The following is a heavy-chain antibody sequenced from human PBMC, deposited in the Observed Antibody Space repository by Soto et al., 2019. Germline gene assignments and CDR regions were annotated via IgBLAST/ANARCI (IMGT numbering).Heavy chain of an antibody. CDR3: ARGQGSITMLRQLGWFDP. Sequence: PSETLSLTCAVYGGSFSGYYWSWIRQPPGKGLEWSGEINQSGSTNYNPSLKSRVTISVDTAKNQFSLKLSSVTAADTAVYYCARGQGSITMLRQLGWFDPWGQGTLVTVSS. CDR1: GGSFSGYY. V-gene: IGHV4-34*01. J-gene: IGHJ5*02. D-gene: IGHD3-10*01. CDR2: INQSGST.